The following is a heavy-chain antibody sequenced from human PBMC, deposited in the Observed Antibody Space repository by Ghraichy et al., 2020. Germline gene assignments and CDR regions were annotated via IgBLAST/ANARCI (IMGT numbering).Heavy chain of an antibody. J-gene: IGHJ4*02. Sequence: GGSLRLSCAATGFTFSSHAMIWVRQSPGKGLEWISTISGSGDITYYADSVKGRFTISRDNSRNTLYLQMNSLRAEDTAVYYCANVVAATVLYWGQGTLVTVSS. V-gene: IGHV3-23*01. CDR3: ANVVAATVLY. CDR2: ISGSGDIT. CDR1: GFTFSSHA. D-gene: IGHD2-15*01.